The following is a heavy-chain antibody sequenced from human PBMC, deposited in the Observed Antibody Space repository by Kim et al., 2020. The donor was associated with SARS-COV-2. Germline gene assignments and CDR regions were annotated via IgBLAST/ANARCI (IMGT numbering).Heavy chain of an antibody. CDR1: GFTFSSYW. CDR3: ASVYTGYVGDKFDY. Sequence: GGSLRLSCVASGFTFSSYWMHWVRQAPGKGLVWVSRVNSDGSSTSYADSVKGRFTISRDNARNTLYLQMNRLRAEDTAVYYCASVYTGYVGDKFDYWGQG. J-gene: IGHJ4*02. D-gene: IGHD3-16*01. CDR2: VNSDGSST. V-gene: IGHV3-74*01.